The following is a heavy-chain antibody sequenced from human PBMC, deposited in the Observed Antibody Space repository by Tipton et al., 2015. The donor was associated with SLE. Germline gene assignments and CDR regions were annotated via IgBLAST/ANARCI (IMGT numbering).Heavy chain of an antibody. CDR1: GGSISSYY. CDR2: MFYSGIT. J-gene: IGHJ6*03. V-gene: IGHV4-59*01. D-gene: IGHD6-13*01. CDR3: ARGLRQLAHYYYYYMDV. Sequence: TLSLTCTFSGGSISSYYWSWIRQTPGKGMEWIGYMFYSGITNYNPSLYGRVTISVDTSKNQFSLKLSSVTAADTAVYYCARGLRQLAHYYYYYMDVWGKGTTVTVSS.